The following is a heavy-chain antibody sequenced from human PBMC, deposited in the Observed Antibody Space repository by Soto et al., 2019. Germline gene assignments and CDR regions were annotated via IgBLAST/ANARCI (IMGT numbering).Heavy chain of an antibody. Sequence: PGESLKISCKTSGYSFTRYWIGWVRQMPGKGLEWMGLIYPDDSDARYSPSFQGQVTISADKSINTVYLQWSGLKASDTAISFCARQENVTTPLRGVYFDTWGQGALVTVSS. CDR1: GYSFTRYW. D-gene: IGHD1-1*01. CDR3: ARQENVTTPLRGVYFDT. J-gene: IGHJ4*02. CDR2: IYPDDSDA. V-gene: IGHV5-51*01.